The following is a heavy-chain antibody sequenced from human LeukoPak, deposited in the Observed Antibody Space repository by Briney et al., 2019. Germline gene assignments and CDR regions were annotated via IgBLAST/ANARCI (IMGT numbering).Heavy chain of an antibody. Sequence: GGSLRLSCAASGFTFSSYGMHWVRQAPGKGLEWVAVISYDGSNKYYADSVKGRFTISRDNSKNTLYLQMNSLRAEDTAVYYCAKHPIEYSSSWGGSGFDYWGQGTLVTVSS. CDR3: AKHPIEYSSSWGGSGFDY. D-gene: IGHD6-6*01. CDR1: GFTFSSYG. CDR2: ISYDGSNK. V-gene: IGHV3-30*18. J-gene: IGHJ4*02.